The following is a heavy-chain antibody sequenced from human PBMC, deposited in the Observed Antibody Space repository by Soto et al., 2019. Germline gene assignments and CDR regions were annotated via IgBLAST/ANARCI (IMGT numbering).Heavy chain of an antibody. CDR3: ARDSSSSWYYFDY. D-gene: IGHD6-13*01. J-gene: IGHJ4*02. CDR1: GFTFSSYG. Sequence: GGSLRLSCAASGFTFSSYGMHWVRQAPGKGLEWVAVISYDGSNKYYADSVKGRFTISRDNSKNTLYLQMNSLRAEDTAVYYCARDSSSSWYYFDYWGQGTLVTVSS. V-gene: IGHV3-30*03. CDR2: ISYDGSNK.